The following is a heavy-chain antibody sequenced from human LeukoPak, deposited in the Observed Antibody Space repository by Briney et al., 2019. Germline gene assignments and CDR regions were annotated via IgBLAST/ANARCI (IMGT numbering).Heavy chain of an antibody. Sequence: PSETLSLTCTVSGGSISSYYWSWIRQPPGKGLEWIGCIYYSGSTNYNPSLKSRVTISVDTSKNQFSLKLSSVTAADTAVYYCARGWDGDPFDYWGQGTLVTVSS. CDR1: GGSISSYY. D-gene: IGHD4-17*01. V-gene: IGHV4-59*01. CDR3: ARGWDGDPFDY. CDR2: IYYSGST. J-gene: IGHJ4*02.